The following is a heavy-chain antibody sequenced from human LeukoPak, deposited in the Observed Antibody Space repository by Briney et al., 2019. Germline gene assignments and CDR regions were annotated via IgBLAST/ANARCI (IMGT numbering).Heavy chain of an antibody. CDR1: GYTFTSYD. CDR3: ARGVYYGSGRAYYMDV. J-gene: IGHJ6*03. Sequence: ASVKVSCKASGYTFTSYDINWVRQATGQGREWMGWMNPNSGNTGYAQKFQGRVTMTRNTSISTAYMELSSLRSEATAVYYCARGVYYGSGRAYYMDVWGKGTTVTISS. V-gene: IGHV1-8*01. CDR2: MNPNSGNT. D-gene: IGHD3-10*01.